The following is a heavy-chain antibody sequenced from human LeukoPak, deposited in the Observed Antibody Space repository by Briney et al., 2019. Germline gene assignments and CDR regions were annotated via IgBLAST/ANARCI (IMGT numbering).Heavy chain of an antibody. CDR2: ISGSGGST. CDR1: GFTFSSYG. Sequence: GGTLRLSCAASGFTFSSYGMGWVRQAPGKGLEWVSAISGSGGSTYYADSVKGRFTISRDNSKNTLYLQMNSLRAEDTAVYYCAELGITMIGGVWGKGTTVTISS. CDR3: AELGITMIGGV. D-gene: IGHD3-10*02. V-gene: IGHV3-23*01. J-gene: IGHJ6*04.